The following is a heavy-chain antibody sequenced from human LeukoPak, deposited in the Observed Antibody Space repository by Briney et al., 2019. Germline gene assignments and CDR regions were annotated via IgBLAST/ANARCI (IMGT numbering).Heavy chain of an antibody. CDR2: IKQDGSEK. V-gene: IGHV3-7*01. CDR3: ARAYYDFWSGYYPAGFDY. Sequence: GGSLRLSCAASGFTFSSYWMSWVRQAPGKGLEWVANIKQDGSEKYYVDSVKGRFTISRDNAKNSLYLQMNSLRAEDTAVYYCARAYYDFWSGYYPAGFDYWGQGTLVTVSS. J-gene: IGHJ4*02. CDR1: GFTFSSYW. D-gene: IGHD3-3*01.